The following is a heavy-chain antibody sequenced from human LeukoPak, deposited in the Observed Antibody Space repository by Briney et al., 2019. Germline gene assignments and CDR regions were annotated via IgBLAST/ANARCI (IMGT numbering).Heavy chain of an antibody. D-gene: IGHD3-9*01. J-gene: IGHJ4*02. CDR1: GFTFSSYS. Sequence: PGGSLRLSCAASGFTFSSYSMHWVRQAPGKGLEWVAVISYDGSNKYYADSVKGRFTISRDNSKNTLYLQMNSLRAEDTAVYYCANKRGLSGYFVYWGQGTLVTVSS. CDR2: ISYDGSNK. V-gene: IGHV3-30*18. CDR3: ANKRGLSGYFVY.